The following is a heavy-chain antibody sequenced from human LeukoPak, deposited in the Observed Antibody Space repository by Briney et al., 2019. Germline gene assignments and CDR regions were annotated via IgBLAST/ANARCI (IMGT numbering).Heavy chain of an antibody. V-gene: IGHV1-46*01. D-gene: IGHD1-26*01. Sequence: ASVKVSCKASGYSFTRHCMHWVRQAPGQGLEWMGIINPSGGSTSYAQKFQGRVTMTRDMSTSTVYMELSSLRSEDTAVYYCARGVEWDSKDDSRWFDPWGQGTLVTVS. CDR3: ARGVEWDSKDDSRWFDP. CDR1: GYSFTRHC. CDR2: INPSGGST. J-gene: IGHJ5*02.